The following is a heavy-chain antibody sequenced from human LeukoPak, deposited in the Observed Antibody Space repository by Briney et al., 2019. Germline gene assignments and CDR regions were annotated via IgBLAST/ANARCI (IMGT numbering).Heavy chain of an antibody. CDR1: GYTLTELS. CDR3: ARDGYSYGLT. D-gene: IGHD5-18*01. V-gene: IGHV1-46*03. Sequence: ASAKVSCKVSGYTLTELSMHWVRQAPGQGLEWMGIINPSGGSTSYAQKFQGRVTMTRDTSTSTVYMELSSLRSEDTAVYYCARDGYSYGLTWGQGTLVTVSS. J-gene: IGHJ5*02. CDR2: INPSGGST.